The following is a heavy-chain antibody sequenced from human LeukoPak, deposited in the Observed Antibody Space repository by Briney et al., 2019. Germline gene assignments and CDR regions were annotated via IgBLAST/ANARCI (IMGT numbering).Heavy chain of an antibody. J-gene: IGHJ4*02. CDR3: AKGTYYHTSGTSSTETFGEN. D-gene: IGHD3-10*01. CDR1: GASISSSY. CDR2: ISTGGST. V-gene: IGHV4-4*07. Sequence: PSETLSLTCTVSGASISSSYCTWIRQPAGEGLEWIGRISTGGSTTYNPSFKSRVTMSLDTSKNQFSLNLTSVTAADTAVYYCAKGTYYHTSGTSSTETFGENWGQGTLVTVSS.